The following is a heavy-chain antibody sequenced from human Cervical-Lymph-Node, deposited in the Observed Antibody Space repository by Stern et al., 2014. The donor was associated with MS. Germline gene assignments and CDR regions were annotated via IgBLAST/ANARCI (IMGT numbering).Heavy chain of an antibody. V-gene: IGHV1-2*06. J-gene: IGHJ5*02. D-gene: IGHD5-24*01. CDR3: ARGGGYIFPSDWFDT. CDR2: IVPHTGGT. CDR1: GYTFIDYY. Sequence: DQLVESGAEVRKPGASVKVSCKASGYTFIDYYIHWVRQAPGQGLEWMGRIVPHTGGTIYAQKFQDRVTITRDTSINTAYMEVSSLRSDDTAVYFCARGGGYIFPSDWFDTWGQGTLVTVSS.